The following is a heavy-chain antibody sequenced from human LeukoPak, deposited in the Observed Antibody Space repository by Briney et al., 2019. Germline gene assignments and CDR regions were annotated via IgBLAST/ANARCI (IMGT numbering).Heavy chain of an antibody. J-gene: IGHJ4*02. CDR3: ARGQYGDYGY. CDR2: INHSGST. CDR1: GGSFSGYY. V-gene: IGHV4-34*01. Sequence: SETLSLTCAVYGGSFSGYYWSWIRQPPGKGLEWIGEINHSGSTNYNPSLKSRVTISVDTSKNQFSLKLSSVTAADTAVYYCARGQYGDYGYWSQGTLVTVSS. D-gene: IGHD4-17*01.